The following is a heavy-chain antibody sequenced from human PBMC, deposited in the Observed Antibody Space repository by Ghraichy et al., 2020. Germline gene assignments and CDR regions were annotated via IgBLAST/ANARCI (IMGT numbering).Heavy chain of an antibody. D-gene: IGHD4-17*01. Sequence: ASVKVSCKASGYTFTSYAMHWVRQAPGQRLEWMGWINAGNGNTKYSQKFQGRVTITRDTSASTAYMELSSLRSEDTAVYYCARSPMTTVTSHGDYWGQGTLVTVSS. CDR2: INAGNGNT. CDR1: GYTFTSYA. CDR3: ARSPMTTVTSHGDY. J-gene: IGHJ4*02. V-gene: IGHV1-3*01.